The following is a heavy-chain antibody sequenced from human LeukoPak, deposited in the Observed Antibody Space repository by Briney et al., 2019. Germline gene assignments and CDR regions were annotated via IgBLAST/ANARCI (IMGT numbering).Heavy chain of an antibody. Sequence: PGGSLRLSCAASGFTFSNAWMSWVRQAPGKGLEWVGRIKSKTDGGTTDYTAPVKGRFTISRDDSKNTLYLQMNSLKTEDTAVYYCTTDPPYSGYRDFDYWGQGTLVTVSS. CDR3: TTDPPYSGYRDFDY. J-gene: IGHJ4*02. CDR1: GFTFSNAW. V-gene: IGHV3-15*01. CDR2: IKSKTDGGTT. D-gene: IGHD5-12*01.